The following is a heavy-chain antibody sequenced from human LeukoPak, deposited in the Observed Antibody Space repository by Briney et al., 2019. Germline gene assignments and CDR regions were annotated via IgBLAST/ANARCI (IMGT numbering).Heavy chain of an antibody. Sequence: PSETLSLTCTVSGGSISSYYWSWIRQPPGKGLEWIGYIYYSGSTNYNPSLKSRVTISVDTSKNQFSLKLSSVTAADTAVYYCARDLDYYDSSGYYEPVAGAFDIWGQGTMVTVSS. CDR2: IYYSGST. CDR1: GGSISSYY. J-gene: IGHJ3*02. CDR3: ARDLDYYDSSGYYEPVAGAFDI. V-gene: IGHV4-59*01. D-gene: IGHD3-22*01.